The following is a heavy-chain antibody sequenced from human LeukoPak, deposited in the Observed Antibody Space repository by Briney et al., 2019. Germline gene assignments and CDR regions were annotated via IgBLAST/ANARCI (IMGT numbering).Heavy chain of an antibody. J-gene: IGHJ6*02. CDR2: ISWNSGSI. Sequence: PGGSLRLSCAASGFTFDDYAMHWVRQAPGKGLEWVSGISWNSGSIGYADSVKGRFTISRDNAKNSLYLQMNSLRAEDTAVYYCARDQSAGYYYYGMDVWGQGTTVTVSS. CDR1: GFTFDDYA. CDR3: ARDQSAGYYYYGMDV. V-gene: IGHV3-9*01.